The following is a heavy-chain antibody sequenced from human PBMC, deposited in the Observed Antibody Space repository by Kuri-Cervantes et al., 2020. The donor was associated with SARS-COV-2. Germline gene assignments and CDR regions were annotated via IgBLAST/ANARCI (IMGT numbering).Heavy chain of an antibody. J-gene: IGHJ6*03. CDR1: GGSISSYY. Sequence: GSLRLSCTVSGGSISSYYWSWIRQPAGKGLEWIGRIYTSGSTNYNPSLKSRVTMSVDTSKNQFSLKLSSVTAADTAVYYCARTTMVRGVIYMDVWGKGTTVTVSS. CDR2: IYTSGST. D-gene: IGHD3-10*01. V-gene: IGHV4-4*07. CDR3: ARTTMVRGVIYMDV.